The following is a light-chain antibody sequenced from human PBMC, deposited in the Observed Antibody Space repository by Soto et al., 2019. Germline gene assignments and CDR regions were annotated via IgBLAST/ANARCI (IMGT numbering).Light chain of an antibody. V-gene: IGKV1-39*01. CDR3: QQSYSVPIT. CDR1: HNIVNY. Sequence: DIQMTQSPSSLSASVGDRVTITCRASHNIVNYLNWYQRKPGKAPKLLIYGASSLQSGVPSRFSGSGSGTDLTLTISTLEPEDFATFYCQQSYSVPITFGGGTKVDIK. CDR2: GAS. J-gene: IGKJ4*01.